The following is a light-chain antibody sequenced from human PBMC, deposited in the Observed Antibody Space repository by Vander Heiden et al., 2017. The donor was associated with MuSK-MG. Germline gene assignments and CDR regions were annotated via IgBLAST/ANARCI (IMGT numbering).Light chain of an antibody. CDR3: HQDDNPFFT. Sequence: DIQMTQSPSSLSASVGDRVTITCQASQDISNYLNWYQQKPGKAPKLLIYDASNLETGVPSRFSGSGSGTDFTFTISSLQPEDIATYYCHQDDNPFFTFGHGTKVDIK. CDR1: QDISNY. J-gene: IGKJ3*01. V-gene: IGKV1-33*01. CDR2: DAS.